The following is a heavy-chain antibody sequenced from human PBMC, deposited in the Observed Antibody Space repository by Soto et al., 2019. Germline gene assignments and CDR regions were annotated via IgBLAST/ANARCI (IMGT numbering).Heavy chain of an antibody. J-gene: IGHJ3*02. D-gene: IGHD1-7*01. Sequence: SVKVSCKASGGTFSSYAISWVRQAPGQGLEWMGGIIPIFGTANYAQKFQGRVTITADESTSTAYMELSSLRSEDTAVYYCARPIITATTWGAFDIWGQGTMVTVSS. CDR2: IIPIFGTA. V-gene: IGHV1-69*13. CDR3: ARPIITATTWGAFDI. CDR1: GGTFSSYA.